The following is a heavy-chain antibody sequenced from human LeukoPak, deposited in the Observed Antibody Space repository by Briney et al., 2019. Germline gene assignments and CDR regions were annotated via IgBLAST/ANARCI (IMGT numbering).Heavy chain of an antibody. J-gene: IGHJ4*02. Sequence: SETLSLTCAVSSGSMSSYYWSWIRQPPGKGQEWIGYIYYTGVTNYSPSLKRRLTISLDTAMKQFSLNLRSVTAADTAMYYCARGGSGYPLDYWGQGTLVTVSS. CDR3: ARGGSGYPLDY. CDR2: IYYTGVT. V-gene: IGHV4-59*01. CDR1: SGSMSSYY. D-gene: IGHD3-22*01.